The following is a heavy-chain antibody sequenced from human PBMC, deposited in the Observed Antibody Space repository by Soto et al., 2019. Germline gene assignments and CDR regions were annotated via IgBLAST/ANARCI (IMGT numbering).Heavy chain of an antibody. D-gene: IGHD3-22*01. V-gene: IGHV5-51*01. CDR2: ISPGDSDT. Sequence: GLEWMGIISPGDSDTRYSPSFQGQVTISADKSISTAYLQWSSLKASDTAMYYCAITYYYDSSGYYYNGDAFDIWGQGTMVTVSS. CDR3: AITYYYDSSGYYYNGDAFDI. J-gene: IGHJ3*02.